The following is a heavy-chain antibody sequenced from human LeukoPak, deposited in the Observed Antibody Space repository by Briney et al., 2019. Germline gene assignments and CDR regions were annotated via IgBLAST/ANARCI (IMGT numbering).Heavy chain of an antibody. V-gene: IGHV1-69*05. D-gene: IGHD5-24*01. Sequence: GSSVKVSCKASGGTFSSYAISWVRQAPGQGLEWMGGIIPIFGTANYAQKFQGRVTIITDESTSTAYMELSSLRSEDTAVYYCATSRAGRRDGYNLIYWGQGTLVTVSS. CDR3: ATSRAGRRDGYNLIY. J-gene: IGHJ4*02. CDR1: GGTFSSYA. CDR2: IIPIFGTA.